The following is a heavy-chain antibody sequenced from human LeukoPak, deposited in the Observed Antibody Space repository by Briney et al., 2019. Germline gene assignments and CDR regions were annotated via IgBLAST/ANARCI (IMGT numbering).Heavy chain of an antibody. CDR1: GYTFTSYG. CDR2: ISAYNGNT. V-gene: IGHV1-18*01. Sequence: ASVKVSCMASGYTFTSYGISWVRQAPGQELEWMGWISAYNGNTNYAQKLQGRVTMTTDTSTSTAYMELRSLRSDDTAVYYCATLRTGNWFDPWGQGTLVTVSS. J-gene: IGHJ5*02. D-gene: IGHD7-27*01. CDR3: ATLRTGNWFDP.